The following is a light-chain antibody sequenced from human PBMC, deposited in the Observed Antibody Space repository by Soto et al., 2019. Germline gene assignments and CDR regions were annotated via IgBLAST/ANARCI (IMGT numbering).Light chain of an antibody. CDR3: LQHKSWPFT. Sequence: EIVMTQSPATLSVSPGERATLSCRASQSVSSSLAWFQQKPGQAPRPLIYAASARATGIAARLSGSGSGTEFTLTISSLQSEDFAVYYCLQHKSWPFTFGQGTKLEIK. CDR2: AAS. CDR1: QSVSSS. V-gene: IGKV3-15*01. J-gene: IGKJ2*01.